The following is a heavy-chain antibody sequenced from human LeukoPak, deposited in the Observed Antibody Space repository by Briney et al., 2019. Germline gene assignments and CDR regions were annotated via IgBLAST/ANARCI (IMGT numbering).Heavy chain of an antibody. CDR1: GRSISSYY. CDR3: ARVPKTPSSGYYYYYYYIDV. D-gene: IGHD3-22*01. J-gene: IGHJ6*03. V-gene: IGHV4-59*01. CDR2: NYYSGST. Sequence: SEPLYLTCTVSGRSISSYYRSWIRQPPGKGLEWIGDNYYSGSTNYNPSLKSRVTISVDTSKNQFSLKLSSVTAADTAVYYCARVPKTPSSGYYYYYYYIDVWGKGTTVTVSS.